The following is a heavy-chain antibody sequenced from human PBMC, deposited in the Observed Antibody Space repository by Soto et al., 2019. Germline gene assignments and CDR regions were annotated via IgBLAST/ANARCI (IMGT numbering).Heavy chain of an antibody. V-gene: IGHV3-74*01. CDR2: IDHDGPT. CDR1: XXTFSXYW. Sequence: EVQLVESGGGLVQPGGSLRLXCAGXXXTFSXYWMHWVRQAPGKGLEWVSRIDHDGPTDYADSVRGRFTISRDNAENTLYLQMNSLRPEDTAVYYCVRDSHGDYWGQGTLVTVSS. J-gene: IGHJ4*02. CDR3: VRDSHGDY.